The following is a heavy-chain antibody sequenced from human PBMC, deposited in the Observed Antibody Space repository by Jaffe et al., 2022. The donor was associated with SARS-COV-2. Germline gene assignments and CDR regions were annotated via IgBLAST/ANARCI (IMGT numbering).Heavy chain of an antibody. V-gene: IGHV3-30*18. CDR2: ISYDGSNK. J-gene: IGHJ3*02. D-gene: IGHD6-13*01. Sequence: QVQLVESGGGVVQPGRSLRLSCAASGFTFSSYGMHWVRQAPGKGLEWVAVISYDGSNKYYADSVKGRFTISRDNSKNTLYLQMNSLRAEDTAVYYCANDFTYSSSWYGCCAFDIWGQGTMVTVSS. CDR3: ANDFTYSSSWYGCCAFDI. CDR1: GFTFSSYG.